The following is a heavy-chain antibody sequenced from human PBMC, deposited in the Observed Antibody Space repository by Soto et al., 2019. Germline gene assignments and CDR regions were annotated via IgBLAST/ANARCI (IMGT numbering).Heavy chain of an antibody. J-gene: IGHJ4*02. V-gene: IGHV3-30*04. Sequence: QVQVVESGGGVVQPGRSLRLSCAASGFTFSRYAIHWVRQAPGKGLERVAVISRDGTNKYYVDSVKGRFTISRDNSRNTLYVQMNSLRHEDAAVYYCARSRSGAVADSFDFWGQGTLVTVSS. CDR1: GFTFSRYA. CDR2: ISRDGTNK. CDR3: ARSRSGAVADSFDF. D-gene: IGHD3-10*01.